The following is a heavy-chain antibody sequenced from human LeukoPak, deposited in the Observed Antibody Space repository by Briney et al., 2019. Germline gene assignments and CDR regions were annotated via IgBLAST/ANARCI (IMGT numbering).Heavy chain of an antibody. CDR2: INPNSGGT. CDR3: ARGGYCSSTSCYSIGIDY. Sequence: GASVKVSCEASGYTFTGYYMRWVRQAPGQGLEWMGWINPNSGGTNYAQKFQGRVTMTRDTSISTAYMELSRLRSDDTAVYYCARGGYCSSTSCYSIGIDYWGQGTLVTVSS. V-gene: IGHV1-2*02. CDR1: GYTFTGYY. D-gene: IGHD2-2*02. J-gene: IGHJ4*02.